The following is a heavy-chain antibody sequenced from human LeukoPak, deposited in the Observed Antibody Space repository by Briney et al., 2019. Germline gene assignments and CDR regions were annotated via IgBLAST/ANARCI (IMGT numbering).Heavy chain of an antibody. V-gene: IGHV4-59*08. CDR1: GESITSCY. D-gene: IGHD3-10*01. J-gene: IGHJ6*03. Sequence: SETLSLTCTVSGESITSCYWTWIRQPPGKGLEWIGYISYSGGTHYNPSLKSRVTISRDTSKNQYSLNLKSVTAADTAVYYCASNMVRGIIKINYYYMDVWGKGTTVTVSS. CDR2: ISYSGGT. CDR3: ASNMVRGIIKINYYYMDV.